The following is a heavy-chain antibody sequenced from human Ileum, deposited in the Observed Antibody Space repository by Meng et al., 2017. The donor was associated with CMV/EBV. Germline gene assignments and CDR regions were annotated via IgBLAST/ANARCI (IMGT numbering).Heavy chain of an antibody. Sequence: CAISGDSVSGSGTAWDRSGQSPSRGDGWVGGTYYESKWYNDYAVSVKSRITINPDTSKNQFSLQLNSVTPEDTAVYYCARGDKGSFDYWGQGTLVTVSS. V-gene: IGHV6-1*01. CDR2: TYYESKWYN. J-gene: IGHJ4*02. CDR1: GDSVSGSGTA. CDR3: ARGDKGSFDY.